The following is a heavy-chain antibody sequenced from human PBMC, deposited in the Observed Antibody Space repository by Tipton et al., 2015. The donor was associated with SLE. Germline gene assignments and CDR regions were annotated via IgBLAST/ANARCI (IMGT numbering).Heavy chain of an antibody. CDR3: ARSSSSWWSGGFDY. Sequence: TLSLTCTVSGGSISSGSYYWSWIRQPPGKGLEWIGYIYHSGSTYYNPSLKSRVTISVDRSKNQFSLKLSSVTAADTAVYYCARSSSSWWSGGFDYWGQGTRVTVSS. D-gene: IGHD6-13*01. V-gene: IGHV4-30-2*01. J-gene: IGHJ4*02. CDR1: GGSISSGSYY. CDR2: IYHSGST.